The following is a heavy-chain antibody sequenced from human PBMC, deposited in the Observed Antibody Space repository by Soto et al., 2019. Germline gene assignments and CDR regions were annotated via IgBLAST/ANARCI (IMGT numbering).Heavy chain of an antibody. CDR1: GLDFSNYH. J-gene: IGHJ4*02. D-gene: IGHD3-16*01. CDR2: ISGSGGST. V-gene: IGHV3-23*01. CDR3: AKTRGYDYIWGSSPNYFDY. Sequence: GGSLRLSCAVAGLDFSNYHMSWVRQAPGKGLEWVSAISGSGGSTYYADSVKGRFTISRDNSKNTLYLQMNSLRAEDTAVYYCAKTRGYDYIWGSSPNYFDYWGQGTLVTVSS.